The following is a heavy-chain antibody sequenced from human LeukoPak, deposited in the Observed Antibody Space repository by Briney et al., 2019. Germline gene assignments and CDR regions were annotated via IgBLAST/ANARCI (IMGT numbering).Heavy chain of an antibody. CDR3: AKNLLGSEAYSWYFDL. D-gene: IGHD2-21*01. CDR1: GFTFSTDG. CDR2: ISASGGGT. Sequence: GGSLRLSCAASGFTFSTDGMSWVRQAPGKGLEWVSSISASGGGTVYADSVKGRVTISRDNSKSTLYLQMNSLRAEDTAVYSCAKNLLGSEAYSWYFDLWGRGTLVTVSS. V-gene: IGHV3-23*01. J-gene: IGHJ2*01.